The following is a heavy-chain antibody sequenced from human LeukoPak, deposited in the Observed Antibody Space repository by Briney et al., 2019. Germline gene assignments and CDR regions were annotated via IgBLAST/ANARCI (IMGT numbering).Heavy chain of an antibody. CDR1: GFTFSSYA. J-gene: IGHJ4*02. CDR2: ISANGDTT. D-gene: IGHD6-25*01. Sequence: GGSLRLSCAASGFTFSSYAMSWVRQAPGKGLEGVSGISANGDTTKYADSVKGRFTISGDNAKNTVLLQMNSLRADDMAVYYCAKEGRIAAGTGDYFDYWGQGTLVTVSS. V-gene: IGHV3-23*01. CDR3: AKEGRIAAGTGDYFDY.